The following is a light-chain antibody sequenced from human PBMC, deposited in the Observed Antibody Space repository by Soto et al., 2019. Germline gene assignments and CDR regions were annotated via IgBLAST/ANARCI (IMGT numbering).Light chain of an antibody. CDR3: QQFNNWPLT. J-gene: IGKJ4*01. Sequence: EIVMRQSPATLSVSPGERATLSCRASQSVSSDLAWYQQKPGQAPRLLIYRASTRATGIPARSSGSGSGTEFTLTISSLQSEDFAVYYCQQFNNWPLTFGGGTKVDIK. CDR2: RAS. V-gene: IGKV3-15*01. CDR1: QSVSSD.